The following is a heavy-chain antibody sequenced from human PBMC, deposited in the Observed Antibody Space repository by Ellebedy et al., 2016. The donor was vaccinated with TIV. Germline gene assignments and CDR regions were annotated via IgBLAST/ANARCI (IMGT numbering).Heavy chain of an antibody. D-gene: IGHD2-8*01. CDR3: ARDVATIPLMLSGYGMDV. J-gene: IGHJ6*02. CDR1: GFTVSIKY. V-gene: IGHV3-66*01. Sequence: PGGSLRLSCAASGFTVSIKYMSWVRQAPGKGLEWVSIIYSGGSTYYADSVKGRFTISRDNSKNTLHLQMNSLRAEDTAVYYCARDVATIPLMLSGYGMDVWGRGTTVTVSS. CDR2: IYSGGST.